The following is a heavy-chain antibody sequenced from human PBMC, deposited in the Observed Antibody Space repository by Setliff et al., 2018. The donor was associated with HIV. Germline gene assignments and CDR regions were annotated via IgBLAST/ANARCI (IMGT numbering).Heavy chain of an antibody. CDR1: GFTFSTHG. D-gene: IGHD2-21*01. CDR2: ISYDGTSK. CDR3: AIGCGGAGFCYYADY. V-gene: IGHV3-30*03. Sequence: GGSLRLSCAASGFTFSTHGMHWVRQAPGKGLEWVAIISYDGTSKHYADSVKGRFTISRDNSKNTLYLHMNNLRGDDTAVYYCAIGCGGAGFCYYADYWGQGTVVTVSS. J-gene: IGHJ4*02.